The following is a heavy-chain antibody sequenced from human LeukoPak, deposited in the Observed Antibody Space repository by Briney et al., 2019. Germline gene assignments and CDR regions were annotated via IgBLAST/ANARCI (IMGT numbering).Heavy chain of an antibody. Sequence: PGGSLRLSCAASGFSFSSYVMSWVRQAPGKGLVWVSRISIDGSTTNYADSVKGRFTISRDNAKNTLYLQMNSLRAEDTAVYYCARDRGSGSYDYWGQGTLVTVFS. V-gene: IGHV3-74*01. J-gene: IGHJ4*02. D-gene: IGHD1-26*01. CDR1: GFSFSSYV. CDR3: ARDRGSGSYDY. CDR2: ISIDGSTT.